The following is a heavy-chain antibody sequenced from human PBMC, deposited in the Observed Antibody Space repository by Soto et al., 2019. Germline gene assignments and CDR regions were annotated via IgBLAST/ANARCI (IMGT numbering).Heavy chain of an antibody. Sequence: EVQLVESGGGLVQPGGSLRLSCAASGFTVSSNSMSWVRQAPGKGLEWVSVIYSGGSTYYADSVKGRFTISRDNSKNTMYLQMNILGAEDMAVYYWATGFLYDFWSGLYQDAFDFWGQGTMVTVSS. V-gene: IGHV3-66*01. CDR2: IYSGGST. D-gene: IGHD3-3*01. J-gene: IGHJ3*01. CDR3: ATGFLYDFWSGLYQDAFDF. CDR1: GFTVSSNS.